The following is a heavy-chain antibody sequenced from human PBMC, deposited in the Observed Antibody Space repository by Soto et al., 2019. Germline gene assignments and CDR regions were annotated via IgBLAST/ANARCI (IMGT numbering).Heavy chain of an antibody. J-gene: IGHJ4*02. V-gene: IGHV4-34*01. Sequence: SETLSLTCAVYGGSFSGYYWSWIRQPPGKGLEWIGEINHSGSTNYNPSLKSRVTISVDTSKNQFSLKLSSVTAADTAVYYCAGRLWFGEFRTFDYWGQGTLVTVSS. CDR1: GGSFSGYY. CDR3: AGRLWFGEFRTFDY. CDR2: INHSGST. D-gene: IGHD3-10*01.